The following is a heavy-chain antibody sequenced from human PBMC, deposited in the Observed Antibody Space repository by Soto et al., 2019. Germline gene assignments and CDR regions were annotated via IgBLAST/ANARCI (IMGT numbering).Heavy chain of an antibody. D-gene: IGHD3-22*01. Sequence: GGSLRLSCEASGFTFSSYSMNWVRQAPGKGLEWVSYISSSGSTIYYADSVKGRFTISRDSAKNSLYLQMNSLRAEDTAEYYCARDPPYYDSSGSTPIDYWGQGTLVTVSS. CDR3: ARDPPYYDSSGSTPIDY. V-gene: IGHV3-48*04. CDR1: GFTFSSYS. J-gene: IGHJ4*02. CDR2: ISSSGSTI.